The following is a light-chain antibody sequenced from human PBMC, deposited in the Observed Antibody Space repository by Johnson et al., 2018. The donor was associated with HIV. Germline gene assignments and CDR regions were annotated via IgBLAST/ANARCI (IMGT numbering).Light chain of an antibody. J-gene: IGLJ1*01. Sequence: QSILTQPPSVSAAPGQKVTISCSGRSSNIGNNYVSWYKQFPGTAPKLLMYENNKRPSGIPDRFSGSKSGTSATLGITGLQTGDEADYYCGAWDASLSAYVFGTGTKVTVL. V-gene: IGLV1-51*02. CDR2: ENN. CDR3: GAWDASLSAYV. CDR1: SSNIGNNY.